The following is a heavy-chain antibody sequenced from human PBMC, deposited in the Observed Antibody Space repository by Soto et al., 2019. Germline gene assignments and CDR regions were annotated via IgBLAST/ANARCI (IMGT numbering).Heavy chain of an antibody. D-gene: IGHD3-3*01. V-gene: IGHV3-7*01. CDR3: ARDPAENPWIFGVVIRYAMDV. CDR2: IKQDGSEK. J-gene: IGHJ6*02. CDR1: GFTFSSYW. Sequence: EVQLVESGGGLVQPGESLRLSCAASGFTFSSYWMSWVRQAPGKGLEWVANIKQDGSEKYYVDSVKGRFTISRDNAKNSLYLQMNSLRAEDTAVYYCARDPAENPWIFGVVIRYAMDVWGQGTTVTVSS.